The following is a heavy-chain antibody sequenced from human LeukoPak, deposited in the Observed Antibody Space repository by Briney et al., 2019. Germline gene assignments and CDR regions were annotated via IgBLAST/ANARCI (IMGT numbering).Heavy chain of an antibody. CDR2: IIPILGIA. CDR3: ARVNGGKLEAFDS. Sequence: GASVKVSCKASGGTFSSYAISWVRQAPGQGLEWMGRIIPILGIANYAQKFQGRVTITADKSTSTAYMELSSLRSEDTALYYCARVNGGKLEAFDSWGQGTMVTVSS. CDR1: GGTFSSYA. D-gene: IGHD4-23*01. J-gene: IGHJ3*02. V-gene: IGHV1-69*04.